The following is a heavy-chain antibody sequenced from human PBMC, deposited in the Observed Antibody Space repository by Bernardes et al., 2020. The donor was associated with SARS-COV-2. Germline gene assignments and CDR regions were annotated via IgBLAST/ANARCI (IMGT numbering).Heavy chain of an antibody. CDR2: FDPEAGER. V-gene: IGHV1-24*01. Sequence: ASVNVSCKVSGYSLTELSLHWVRQAPGRGLEWMGGFDPEAGERIYAQKFQGRVTMTEDTSTDTAYMELGSLGSEDTAVYYCATGAATYFYDSGGYYRFDYWGQGTPVTVSS. D-gene: IGHD3-22*01. CDR1: GYSLTELS. CDR3: ATGAATYFYDSGGYYRFDY. J-gene: IGHJ4*02.